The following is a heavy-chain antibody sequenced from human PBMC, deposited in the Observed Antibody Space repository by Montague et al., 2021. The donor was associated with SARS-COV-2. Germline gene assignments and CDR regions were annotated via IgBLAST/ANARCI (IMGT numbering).Heavy chain of an antibody. J-gene: IGHJ4*02. CDR3: AGGHHVPPYYFEY. CDR2: VYYAGGT. D-gene: IGHD3-10*02. V-gene: IGHV4-59*01. Sequence: SETLSLTCAVSGGSITTYYWSWIRQPPGKGLEWIANVYYAGGTNYNPSLKSRVAISVDTSKTQFSLRLTSVTAADTAIYYCAGGHHVPPYYFEYWGRGTLVTVSS. CDR1: GGSITTYY.